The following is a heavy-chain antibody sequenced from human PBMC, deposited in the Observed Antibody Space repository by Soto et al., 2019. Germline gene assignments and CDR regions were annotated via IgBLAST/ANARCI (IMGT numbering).Heavy chain of an antibody. V-gene: IGHV4-59*01. CDR2: IYYSGSR. CDR1: GGPLTNNY. CDR3: ASDAGDRYDD. J-gene: IGHJ4*01. Sequence: PSETLSLTCNVSGGPLTNNYWSWIRQAPGKGLECIGYIYYSGSRRYNPSLKSRVTMSADTSKNQFSLKLNSVTAADTAVYYCASDAGDRYDDWGPGIPVTVYS. D-gene: IGHD4-17*01.